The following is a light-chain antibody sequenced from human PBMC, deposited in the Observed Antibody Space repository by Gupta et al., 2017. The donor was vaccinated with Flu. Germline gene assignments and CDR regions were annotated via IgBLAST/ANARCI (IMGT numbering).Light chain of an antibody. CDR3: QQRNSTPVT. V-gene: IGKV1-39*01. CDR1: QSIRSY. Sequence: EIKINHTPSYLSASVGDRVTITCRASQSIRSYLNWYQQKPGQAPKLLIYAASRWQSGVPSRFSGSGSGTDFTLTISSLQPEDFAIYYCQQRNSTPVTFGRGTQVEIK. J-gene: IGKJ4*01. CDR2: AAS.